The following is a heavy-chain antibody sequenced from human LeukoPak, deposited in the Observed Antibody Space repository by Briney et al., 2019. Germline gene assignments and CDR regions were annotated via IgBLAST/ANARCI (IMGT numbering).Heavy chain of an antibody. Sequence: SQTLSLTCAISGDSVSSNRAAWNWIRQSPSRGLEWLGRTYYRSKWYNDYAVSVKSRITINPDTSKNQFSLQLNSVTPEDTAVYYCAKAARFYQLLPAASPYWDYWGQGTLVTVSS. CDR1: GDSVSSNRAA. D-gene: IGHD2-2*01. CDR3: AKAARFYQLLPAASPYWDY. V-gene: IGHV6-1*01. J-gene: IGHJ4*02. CDR2: TYYRSKWYN.